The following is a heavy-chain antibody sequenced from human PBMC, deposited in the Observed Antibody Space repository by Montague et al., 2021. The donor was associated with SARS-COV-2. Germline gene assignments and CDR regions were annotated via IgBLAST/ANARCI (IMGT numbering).Heavy chain of an antibody. CDR3: ERGQLSVSMIVVVFTSASYYFDY. D-gene: IGHD3-22*01. CDR1: GGSFGDGH. J-gene: IGHJ4*02. V-gene: IGHV4-34*01. Sequence: SETLSLTCGVYGGSFGDGHWCWIRHPPGTGLEWIGDIKNSGSTNSYPSLTRRVPISVATSRNQFSLKLTSVTAADTAVYFCERGQLSVSMIVVVFTSASYYFDYWGQGALVTVSS. CDR2: IKNSGST.